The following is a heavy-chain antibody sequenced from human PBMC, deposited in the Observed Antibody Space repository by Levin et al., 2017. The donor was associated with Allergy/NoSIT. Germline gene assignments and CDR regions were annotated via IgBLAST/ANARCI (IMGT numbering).Heavy chain of an antibody. Sequence: PSETLSLTCTVSGGSIGSSSYYWGWIRQPPGKGLEWIGSIYYTGGTYYNPSLKSRLTISVDTSKNQFSVKLTSVTAADAAVYYCARRFAASSNWDFDYWGQGSLVTVSS. D-gene: IGHD4-11*01. CDR2: IYYTGGT. CDR1: GGSIGSSSYY. CDR3: ARRFAASSNWDFDY. V-gene: IGHV4-39*01. J-gene: IGHJ4*02.